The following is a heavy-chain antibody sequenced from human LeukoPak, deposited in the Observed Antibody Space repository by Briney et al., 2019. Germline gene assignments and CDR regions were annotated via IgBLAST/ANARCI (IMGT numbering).Heavy chain of an antibody. D-gene: IGHD3-22*01. CDR3: ARDCDRSGYYCY. Sequence: ASVKVSCKASGYSFSDYGISWVRLAPGQGLEWMGWISTYNGNTNYAQNLQGRVAMTTDTSTSTAYMELRSLRSDDTAVYYCARDCDRSGYYCYWGQGTLVTVCS. CDR2: ISTYNGNT. J-gene: IGHJ4*02. V-gene: IGHV1-18*01. CDR1: GYSFSDYG.